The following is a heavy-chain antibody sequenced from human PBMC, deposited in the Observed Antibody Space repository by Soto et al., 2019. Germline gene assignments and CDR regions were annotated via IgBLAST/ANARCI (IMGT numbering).Heavy chain of an antibody. V-gene: IGHV1-46*01. J-gene: IGHJ6*02. CDR1: GYAFTSYY. CDR3: GRGKQPAPPYYSYYGMNV. CDR2: INPSGGST. D-gene: IGHD5-18*01. Sequence: GSVKVSCRASGYAFTSYYMHWVRHAPGQGREWMGIINPSGGSTSYAQKLPGRVTITRDTATSTVYMERRSLRAYDAAVYYCGRGKQPAPPYYSYYGMNVWGQGATVTVS.